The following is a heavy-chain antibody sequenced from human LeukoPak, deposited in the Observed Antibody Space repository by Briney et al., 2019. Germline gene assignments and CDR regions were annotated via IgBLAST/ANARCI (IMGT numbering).Heavy chain of an antibody. CDR2: ISSSSSYI. Sequence: GGSLRLSCAASGFTFSSYSMNWVRQAPGKGLERVSSISSSSSYIYYADSVKGRFTISRDNAKNSLYLQMNSLRAEDTAVYYCARDASYCSSTSCYYYYGMDVRGQGTTVTVSS. CDR1: GFTFSSYS. V-gene: IGHV3-21*01. J-gene: IGHJ6*02. D-gene: IGHD2-2*01. CDR3: ARDASYCSSTSCYYYYGMDV.